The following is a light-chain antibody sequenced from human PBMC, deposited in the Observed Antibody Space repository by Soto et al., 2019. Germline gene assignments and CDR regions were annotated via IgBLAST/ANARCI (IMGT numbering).Light chain of an antibody. CDR1: SSNVGNYNL. J-gene: IGLJ2*01. CDR3: CSYAPSSTSVI. V-gene: IGLV2-23*01. CDR2: EGS. Sequence: QSALTQPASVSGSPGQSITISCTGTSSNVGNYNLVSWYQQYPGKAPKLMIYEGSKRPSGVSNRFSGSKSGNTASLTISGLQDEDAADYYCCSYAPSSTSVIFGGGTKLTVL.